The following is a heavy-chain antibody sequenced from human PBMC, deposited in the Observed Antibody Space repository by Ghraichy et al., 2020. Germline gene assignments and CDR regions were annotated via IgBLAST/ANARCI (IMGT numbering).Heavy chain of an antibody. CDR3: TTEKFYYDSSGYYYVAFDF. CDR2: LKSKSGGGTT. J-gene: IGHJ3*01. V-gene: IGHV3-15*01. CDR1: GFTFSDAW. D-gene: IGHD3-22*01. Sequence: GGSLRLSCVASGFTFSDAWMSWVRQAPGKGLEWVGRLKSKSGGGTTHLAAPVEGRFTISRDDSENTLYLQMNNLKTEDTAVYYCTTEKFYYDSSGYYYVAFDFWGRGTMVTVSS.